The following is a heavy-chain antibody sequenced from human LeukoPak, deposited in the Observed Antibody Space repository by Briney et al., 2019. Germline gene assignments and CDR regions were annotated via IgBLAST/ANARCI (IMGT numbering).Heavy chain of an antibody. J-gene: IGHJ6*02. CDR2: ISYDGSNK. CDR3: ARDSFGSYYYYGMDV. CDR1: GFTFSSYA. V-gene: IGHV3-30-3*01. D-gene: IGHD3-10*01. Sequence: GGSLRLSCAASGFTFSSYAMHWVRQAPGKGLEWVAVISYDGSNKYYADSVKGRFTISRDNSKNTLYLQMNSLRAEDTAVYYCARDSFGSYYYYGMDVWGQGTTVTVSS.